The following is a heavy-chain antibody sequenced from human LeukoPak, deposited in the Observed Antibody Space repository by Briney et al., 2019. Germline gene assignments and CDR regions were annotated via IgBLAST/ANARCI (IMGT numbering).Heavy chain of an antibody. V-gene: IGHV3-7*01. CDR1: GFTFSNYW. J-gene: IGHJ4*02. CDR3: ARHFSFGSGSSRTLVHY. D-gene: IGHD3-10*01. Sequence: GGSLRLSCAASGFTFSNYWMAWVRQAPGKGLEWVANIKADGSEKYYVNSVEGRFTISRDNAQNSLYLQMSSLRAEDTAVYYCARHFSFGSGSSRTLVHYWGQGTLVIVSS. CDR2: IKADGSEK.